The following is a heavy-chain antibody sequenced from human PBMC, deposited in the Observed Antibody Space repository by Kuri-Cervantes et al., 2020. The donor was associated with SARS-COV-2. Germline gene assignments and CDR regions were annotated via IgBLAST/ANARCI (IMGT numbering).Heavy chain of an antibody. CDR2: INPSGGST. CDR3: ASTYCSSTSCYNYYYYYMDV. V-gene: IGHV1-46*01. D-gene: IGHD2-2*02. Sequence: ASVKVSCKASGYTFTSYYMHWVRQAPGQGLEWMGIINPSGGSTSYAQKFQGRVTMTRDTSISTAYMELSRLRSDDTAVYYCASTYCSSTSCYNYYYYYMDVWGKGTTVTVSS. CDR1: GYTFTSYY. J-gene: IGHJ6*03.